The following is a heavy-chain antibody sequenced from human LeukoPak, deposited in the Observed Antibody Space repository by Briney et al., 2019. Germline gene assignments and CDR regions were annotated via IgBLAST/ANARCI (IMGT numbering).Heavy chain of an antibody. Sequence: GGSLRLSCAASGFTFSSYGTHWVRQAPGKGLEWVAFIRYDGSNKYYADSVKGRFTISRDNSKNTLYLQMNSLRAEDTAVYYCAKDDSGSYYGSTIYWGQGTLGTVSS. J-gene: IGHJ4*02. CDR1: GFTFSSYG. CDR3: AKDDSGSYYGSTIY. V-gene: IGHV3-30*02. D-gene: IGHD1-26*01. CDR2: IRYDGSNK.